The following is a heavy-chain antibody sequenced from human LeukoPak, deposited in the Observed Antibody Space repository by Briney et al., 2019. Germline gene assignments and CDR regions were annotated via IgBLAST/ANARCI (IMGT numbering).Heavy chain of an antibody. D-gene: IGHD3-10*01. CDR2: ISKNGGST. Sequence: GGSLRLSCAASGFTFSSYAMSWVRQAPGKGLEWVSVISKNGGSTFYADSVKGRFTISRDNSKNTLYLQMNSLRAEDTAVYYCAKRASGSGTSLYYFDYWGQGTLGTVSS. CDR1: GFTFSSYA. J-gene: IGHJ4*02. V-gene: IGHV3-23*01. CDR3: AKRASGSGTSLYYFDY.